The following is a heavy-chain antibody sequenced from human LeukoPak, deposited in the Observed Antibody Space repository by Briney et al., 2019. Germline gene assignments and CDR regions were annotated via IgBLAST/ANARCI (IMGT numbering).Heavy chain of an antibody. J-gene: IGHJ3*02. Sequence: VASVKVSCKASGGTFSSTASSWLRQAPGQGLQWMGTIIPIFGTVNYAQKFQARVTITADESTDTVYMELRSLTSEDTAVYYCATEMSSTWYAAFDIWGQGTMVTVSS. CDR3: ATEMSSTWYAAFDI. CDR2: IIPIFGTV. CDR1: GGTFSSTA. V-gene: IGHV1-69*13. D-gene: IGHD6-13*01.